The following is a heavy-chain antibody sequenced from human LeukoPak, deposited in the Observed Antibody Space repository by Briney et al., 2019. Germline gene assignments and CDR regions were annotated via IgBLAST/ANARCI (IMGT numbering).Heavy chain of an antibody. CDR1: GYTFTGYY. CDR2: INPNSGGT. V-gene: IGHV1-2*02. J-gene: IGHJ6*03. Sequence: ASVKVSCKASGYTFTGYYMHWVRQAPGQGLEGMGWINPNSGGTNYAQRFQGRVTMTRDTSISTAYMELSRLRSDDTAVYYCARGDTYYYYYYMDVWGKGTTVTVSS. CDR3: ARGDTYYYYYYMDV.